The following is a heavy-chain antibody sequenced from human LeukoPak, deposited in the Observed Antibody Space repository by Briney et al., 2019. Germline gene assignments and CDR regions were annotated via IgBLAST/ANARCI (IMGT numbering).Heavy chain of an antibody. J-gene: IGHJ6*02. CDR3: ARAGIVVVPAAIEPLPGYYYYYYGMDV. CDR1: GGTFSSYA. Sequence: ASVKVSCKASGGTFSSYAISWVRQAPGQGLEWMGGIIPIFGTANYAQKFQGRVTITADESTSTAYMELSSLRSEDTAVYYCARAGIVVVPAAIEPLPGYYYYYYGMDVWGQGTTVTVSS. CDR2: IIPIFGTA. V-gene: IGHV1-69*01. D-gene: IGHD2-2*01.